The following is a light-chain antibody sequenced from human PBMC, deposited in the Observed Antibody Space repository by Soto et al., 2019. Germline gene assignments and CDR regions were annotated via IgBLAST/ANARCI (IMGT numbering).Light chain of an antibody. Sequence: IQLTQSPSTLSASVGDRVTITCRASRSIMSWLAWYQQKPGKAPKLLIYKASDLDVGVPSRFSGSGSATEFTLTISSLQPDDVATCYCQQYNSYSPRTFGQGTQGEI. CDR2: KAS. CDR1: RSIMSW. CDR3: QQYNSYSPRT. J-gene: IGKJ1*01. V-gene: IGKV1-5*03.